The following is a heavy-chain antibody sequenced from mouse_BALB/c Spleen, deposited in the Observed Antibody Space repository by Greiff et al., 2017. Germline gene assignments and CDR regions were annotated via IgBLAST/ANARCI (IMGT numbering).Heavy chain of an antibody. V-gene: IGHV4-1*02. Sequence: VEPGGSLKLSCAASGFDFSRYWMSWVRQAPGKGLEWIGEINPDSSTINYTPSLKDKFIISRDNAKNTLYLQMSKVRSEDTALYYCARRIHYYGTRYFDYWGQGTTLTVSS. J-gene: IGHJ2*01. CDR3: ARRIHYYGTRYFDY. CDR2: INPDSSTI. D-gene: IGHD1-2*01. CDR1: GFDFSRYW.